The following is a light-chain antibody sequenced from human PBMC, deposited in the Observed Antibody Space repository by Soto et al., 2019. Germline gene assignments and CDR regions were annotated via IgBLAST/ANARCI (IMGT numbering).Light chain of an antibody. CDR2: EVS. V-gene: IGLV2-14*01. CDR1: SSDVGGYNY. Sequence: QSVLTQPASVSGSPGQSITISCTGTSSDVGGYNYVSWYQQHPGKAPKLMIYEVSNRPSGVSNRFSGPKSGNTASLTISGLQAEDEADYYCSSYTSSSTYVFGTGTKATVL. CDR3: SSYTSSSTYV. J-gene: IGLJ1*01.